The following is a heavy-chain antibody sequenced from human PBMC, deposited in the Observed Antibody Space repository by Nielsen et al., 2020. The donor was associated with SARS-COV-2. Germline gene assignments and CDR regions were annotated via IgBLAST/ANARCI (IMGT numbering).Heavy chain of an antibody. D-gene: IGHD3-16*01. Sequence: SETLSLTCTVSGGSISSGDYYWTWIRQPPGKGLEYIGYISYTGNTYSDPSLKSRVTISRDTSKNQFSLKLTSVTAADTAVYYCARGGSYFDHWGQGTLVTVSS. CDR3: ARGGSYFDH. V-gene: IGHV4-30-4*01. CDR2: ISYTGNT. J-gene: IGHJ4*02. CDR1: GGSISSGDYY.